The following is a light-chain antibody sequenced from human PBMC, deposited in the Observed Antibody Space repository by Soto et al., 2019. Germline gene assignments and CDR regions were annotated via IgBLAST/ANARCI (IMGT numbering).Light chain of an antibody. J-gene: IGLJ1*01. CDR1: TSNIGSNY. CDR3: SSYAGSNNIV. V-gene: IGLV1-47*01. CDR2: RNN. Sequence: QSVLTQPPSASGTPGQGVTISCSGSTSNIGSNYVYWYQQLPGTAPKLLIYRNNQRPSGVPDRFSGSKSGTTASLTVSGLQAEDEADYYCSSYAGSNNIVFGTGTKVTVL.